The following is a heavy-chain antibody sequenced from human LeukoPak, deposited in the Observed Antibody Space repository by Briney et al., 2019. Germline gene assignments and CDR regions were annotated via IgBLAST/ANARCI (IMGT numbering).Heavy chain of an antibody. V-gene: IGHV3-48*02. D-gene: IGHD3-9*01. J-gene: IGHJ3*02. CDR2: ISSSSSAI. CDR3: ARDVAYYDILTGPDAFDI. CDR1: GFTFSSYS. Sequence: PGGSLRLSCAASGFTFSSYSMNWVRQAPGKGLEWVSYISSSSSAIYYADSVKGRFTISRYNAKSSLYLQMNGLRDEDTAVYYCARDVAYYDILTGPDAFDIWGPGTMVAASS.